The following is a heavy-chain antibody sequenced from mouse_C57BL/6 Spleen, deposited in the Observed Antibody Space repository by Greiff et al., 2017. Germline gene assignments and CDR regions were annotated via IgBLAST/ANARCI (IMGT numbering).Heavy chain of an antibody. J-gene: IGHJ4*01. CDR1: GFNIKNTY. D-gene: IGHD1-1*01. V-gene: IGHV14-3*01. CDR3: ARGDYYGSSYDYYAMDY. Sequence: EVQGVESVAELVRPGASVKLSCTASGFNIKNTYMHWVKQRPEQGLEWIGRIDPANGNTKYTPKFQGKATITADTSSNTAYLQLSSLTSEDTAIYYCARGDYYGSSYDYYAMDYWGQGTSVTVSS. CDR2: IDPANGNT.